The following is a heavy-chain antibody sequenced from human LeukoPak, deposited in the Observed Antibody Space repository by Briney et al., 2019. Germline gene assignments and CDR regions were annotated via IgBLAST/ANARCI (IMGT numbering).Heavy chain of an antibody. Sequence: SEILSLTCAVYGGSFSGYYWSWIRQPPGKGLEWIGEINHSGSTNYNPSLKSRVTISVDTSKNHFSLKLSSVTAADTAVYYCARQGIAAFDYWGQGTLVTVSS. V-gene: IGHV4-34*01. D-gene: IGHD6-13*01. J-gene: IGHJ4*02. CDR3: ARQGIAAFDY. CDR2: INHSGST. CDR1: GGSFSGYY.